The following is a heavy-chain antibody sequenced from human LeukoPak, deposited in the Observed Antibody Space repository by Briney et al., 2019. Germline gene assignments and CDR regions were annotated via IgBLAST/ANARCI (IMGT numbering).Heavy chain of an antibody. CDR3: ARGPRAALDY. D-gene: IGHD2-15*01. V-gene: IGHV3-30*04. CDR2: ISYDGSNK. Sequence: GRSLRLSCAASGFTFSSYAMHWVRQAPGKGLEWVAVISYDGSNKYYADSVKGRFTISRDNSKNTLYLQMNSLRAEDTAVYYCARGPRAALDYWGQGTPVTVSS. CDR1: GFTFSSYA. J-gene: IGHJ4*02.